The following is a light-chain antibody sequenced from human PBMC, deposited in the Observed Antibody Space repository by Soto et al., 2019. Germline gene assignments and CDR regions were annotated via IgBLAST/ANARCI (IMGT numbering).Light chain of an antibody. Sequence: IVLTQSPGSLSLSPGERATLSCRASQSVSSTFFAWYQQRPGQAPRLLMYGASSRATGIPERFSGSGSGTEFTLTISRREPEDFEVYYCQQFDSSGTFGQGTKVEI. J-gene: IGKJ1*01. CDR3: QQFDSSGT. V-gene: IGKV3-20*01. CDR1: QSVSSTF. CDR2: GAS.